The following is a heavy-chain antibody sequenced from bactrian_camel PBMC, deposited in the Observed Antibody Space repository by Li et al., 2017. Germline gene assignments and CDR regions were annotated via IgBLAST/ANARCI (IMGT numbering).Heavy chain of an antibody. CDR3: AAEFDLPGGGWYGCRGVYNY. CDR2: IDSYGRV. J-gene: IGHJ4*01. CDR1: GNTNSRYC. Sequence: HVQLVESGGGSVQAGGSLNLSCAATGNTNSRYCMGWFRQVPGKKREGVARIDSYGRVLHADFVKGRFTISKDNAKNTLYLQMNSLRPEDTGVYTCAAEFDLPGGGWYGCRGVYNYWGQGTQVTVS. V-gene: IGHV3S6*01. D-gene: IGHD2*01.